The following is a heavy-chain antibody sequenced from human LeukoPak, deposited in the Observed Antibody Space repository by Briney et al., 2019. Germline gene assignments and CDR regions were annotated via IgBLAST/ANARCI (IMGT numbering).Heavy chain of an antibody. CDR3: AKGPNGNSNYFFDY. V-gene: IGHV3-23*01. CDR1: GFTFSSYA. CDR2: ITSDGGST. D-gene: IGHD4-11*01. J-gene: IGHJ4*02. Sequence: GGSLRLSCSVSGFTFSSYAMSWVRQAPEKGLEWVSVITSDGGSTHYAASVKGRFTVTRDNSKNTLYLQMNRLGADDATVYYWAKGPNGNSNYFFDYWGQGTLVTVSS.